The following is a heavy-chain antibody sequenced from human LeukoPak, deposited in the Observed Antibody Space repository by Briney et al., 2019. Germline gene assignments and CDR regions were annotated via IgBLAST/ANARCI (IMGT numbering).Heavy chain of an antibody. D-gene: IGHD3-10*01. J-gene: IGHJ5*02. Sequence: SETLSLTCAVYGGSFSGYYWSWIRQPPGKGLEWIGEINHSGSTNYNPSLKSRVTISVDTSKNQFSLKLSSVTAADTAVYYCARRRMVGGVPWSAPGGRGTWVTVSS. CDR3: ARRRMVGGVPWSAP. V-gene: IGHV4-34*01. CDR2: INHSGST. CDR1: GGSFSGYY.